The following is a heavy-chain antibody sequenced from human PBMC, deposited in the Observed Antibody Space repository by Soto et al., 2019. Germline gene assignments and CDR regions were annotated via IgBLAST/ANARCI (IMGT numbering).Heavy chain of an antibody. CDR1: GGTFSSYA. CDR3: ARGYIAARQTSNCFDP. D-gene: IGHD6-6*01. J-gene: IGHJ5*02. Sequence: SVKVSCKASGGTFSSYAISWVRQAPGQGLEWMGGIIPIFGTANYAQKFQGRVTITADESTSTAYMELSSLRSEDTAVYYCARGYIAARQTSNCFDPWGQGTLVTVSS. V-gene: IGHV1-69*13. CDR2: IIPIFGTA.